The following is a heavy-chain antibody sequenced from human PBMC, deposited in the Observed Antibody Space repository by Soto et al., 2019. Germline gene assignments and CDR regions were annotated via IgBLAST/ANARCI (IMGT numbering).Heavy chain of an antibody. CDR3: TTGIGVVIPNYFGY. CDR2: IKTVTDVGTT. J-gene: IGHJ4*02. V-gene: IGHV3-15*01. Sequence: GGSVRLSCTVSGLIFNNAWMTWVRQAPGKGLEWVGRIKTVTDVGTTEYAAPVKGRFIISRDDSKEMVFLEMNSLKTEDTALYYCTTGIGVVIPNYFGYWGQGALVTVSS. CDR1: GLIFNNAW. D-gene: IGHD3-3*01.